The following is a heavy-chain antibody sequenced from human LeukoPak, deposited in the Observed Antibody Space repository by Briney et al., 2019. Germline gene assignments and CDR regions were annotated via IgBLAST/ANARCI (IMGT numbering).Heavy chain of an antibody. Sequence: GGSLRLSCAASGFMFRSYGMHWVRQTPGKGLEWVAVIWNDGNNKYYADSVKGRFTISRDNSKNTLYLLMYRLRAEDTAIYYCARDAEYSSSYGDFWGQGTLVTVSS. CDR1: GFMFRSYG. J-gene: IGHJ4*02. CDR3: ARDAEYSSSYGDF. D-gene: IGHD6-6*01. V-gene: IGHV3-33*01. CDR2: IWNDGNNK.